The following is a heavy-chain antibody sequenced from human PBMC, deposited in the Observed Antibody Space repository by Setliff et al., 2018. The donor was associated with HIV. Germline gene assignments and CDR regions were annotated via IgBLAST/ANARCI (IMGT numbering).Heavy chain of an antibody. J-gene: IGHJ4*02. D-gene: IGHD3-10*01. V-gene: IGHV4-31*03. CDR2: IYYSGNT. CDR3: ARLSLSLVRGIINSGDSFFDY. Sequence: SETLSLTCTVSGGSISSGGSYWSWIRQRPGKGLEWIGYIYYSGNTYYNPSLKSRVVISVDRSRNQFSLKLSSVTAADTAVYYCARLSLSLVRGIINSGDSFFDYWGQGSLVTVSS. CDR1: GGSISSGGSY.